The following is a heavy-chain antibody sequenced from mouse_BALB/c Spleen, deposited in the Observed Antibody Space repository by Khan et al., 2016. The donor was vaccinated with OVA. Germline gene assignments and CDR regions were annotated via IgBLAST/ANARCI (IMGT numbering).Heavy chain of an antibody. CDR1: GFTFSSYS. D-gene: IGHD4-1*01. V-gene: IGHV5-6*01. CDR2: ISSDGDYT. CDR3: ARGNWAY. Sequence: EVELVESGGDLVKPGGSLKLSCAASGFTFSSYSMSWVRQTPDKRLEWVASISSDGDYTYYPDSVKGRFTISRDNAKNTLYLQMSSLKSEDTAMYYCARGNWAYWGQGTTLTVSS. J-gene: IGHJ2*01.